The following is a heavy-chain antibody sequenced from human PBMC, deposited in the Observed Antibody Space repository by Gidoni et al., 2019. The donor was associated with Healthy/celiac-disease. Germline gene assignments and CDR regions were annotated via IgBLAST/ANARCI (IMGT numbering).Heavy chain of an antibody. CDR1: GYSISSGYY. V-gene: IGHV4-38-2*02. Sequence: QVQLQESGPGLVKPSETLSLTCTVSGYSISSGYYWGWIRQPPGKGLEWIGSIYHSGSTYYNPSLKSRVTISADTSKNQFSLKLSSVTAADTAVYYCARSEYSGSYLADYWGQGTLVTVSS. CDR3: ARSEYSGSYLADY. D-gene: IGHD1-26*01. CDR2: IYHSGST. J-gene: IGHJ4*02.